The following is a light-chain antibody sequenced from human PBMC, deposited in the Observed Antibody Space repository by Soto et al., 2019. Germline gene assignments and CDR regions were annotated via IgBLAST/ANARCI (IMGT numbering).Light chain of an antibody. CDR3: QQYGSSPFT. CDR1: QSVSSSY. J-gene: IGKJ3*01. CDR2: GAS. V-gene: IGKV3-20*01. Sequence: IVLTQAPCTLSLSEGEGATLSCRASQSVSSSYLAWYQQKPGQAPRLLIYGASSRATGIPDRFSGSGSGTDFTLTISRLEPEDFAVYYCQQYGSSPFTFGPGTKVDIK.